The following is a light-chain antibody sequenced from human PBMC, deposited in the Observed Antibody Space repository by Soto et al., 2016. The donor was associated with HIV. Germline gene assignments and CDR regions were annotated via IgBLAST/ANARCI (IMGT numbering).Light chain of an antibody. Sequence: DIVMTQTPLSLSVTPGQPASMSCKSSQSLLHSDGKTYLYWYLQKPGQPPQLLMYEVSNRFSGVPDRFSGSGSGTDFTLKISRVRLRMLRLYCMQSXQLPMYTFGQGTKLEIK. CDR2: EVS. CDR3: MQSXQLPMYT. J-gene: IGKJ2*01. V-gene: IGKV2D-29*01. CDR1: QSLLHSDGKTY.